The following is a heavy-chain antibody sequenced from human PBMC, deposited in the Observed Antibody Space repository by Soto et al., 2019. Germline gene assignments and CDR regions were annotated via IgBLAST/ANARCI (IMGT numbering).Heavy chain of an antibody. CDR2: ISSSSTI. CDR3: AREDYDYIWGSYRYTGPIDY. Sequence: PGGSLRLSCAASGFTFSSYSMNWVRQAPGKGLEWVSYISSSSTIYYADSVKGRFTISRDNAKNSLYLQMNSLRAEDTAVYYCAREDYDYIWGSYRYTGPIDYRGQGTLVTVSS. J-gene: IGHJ4*02. D-gene: IGHD3-16*02. V-gene: IGHV3-48*01. CDR1: GFTFSSYS.